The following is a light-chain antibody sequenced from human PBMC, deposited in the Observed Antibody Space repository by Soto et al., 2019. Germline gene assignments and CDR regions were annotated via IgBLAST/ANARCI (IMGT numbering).Light chain of an antibody. V-gene: IGLV4-69*01. Sequence: QLVLTQSPSASASLGASVKLTCTLSSGLSTYAIAWHQQQPEKGPRFLMKLNNDGSHTKGDGIPDRFSGSSSGAERYLTISSLQSDDEADYYCQTWGTGIQWVFGGGTQLTVL. CDR2: LNNDGSH. J-gene: IGLJ3*02. CDR1: SGLSTYA. CDR3: QTWGTGIQWV.